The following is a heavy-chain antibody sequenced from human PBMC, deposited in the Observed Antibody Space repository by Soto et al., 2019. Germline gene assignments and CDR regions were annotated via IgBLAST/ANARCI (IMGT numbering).Heavy chain of an antibody. J-gene: IGHJ4*02. CDR1: GGSISNYF. Sequence: SETLSLTCSVSGGSISNYFWSWFRQPAGKGLEWIGRMSTSGSANYSPSLKSRVTMSVDTSKNQLSLNLSSVTAADTAVYYCARGGIQLWFDFWGQGNLVTVSS. V-gene: IGHV4-4*07. CDR2: MSTSGSA. CDR3: ARGGIQLWFDF. D-gene: IGHD5-18*01.